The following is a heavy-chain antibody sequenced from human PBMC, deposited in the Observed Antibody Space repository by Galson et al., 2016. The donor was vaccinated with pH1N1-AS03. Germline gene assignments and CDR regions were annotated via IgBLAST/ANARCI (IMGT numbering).Heavy chain of an antibody. Sequence: SLRLSCATSGFTFTDLAVSWVRQAPGRGLEWVSATSSSGGSTYYAESVKGRFTISRDYSKNTVDLQMNSLRAEDTAVYYCAKDRNDYRLHYFSGSDVWGQGTTVNVSS. CDR1: GFTFTDLA. D-gene: IGHD1-1*01. V-gene: IGHV3-23*01. CDR2: TSSSGGST. CDR3: AKDRNDYRLHYFSGSDV. J-gene: IGHJ6*02.